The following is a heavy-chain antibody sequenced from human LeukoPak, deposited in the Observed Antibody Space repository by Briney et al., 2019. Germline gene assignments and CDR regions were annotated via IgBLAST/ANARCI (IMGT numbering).Heavy chain of an antibody. CDR2: INSDGSGA. J-gene: IGHJ4*02. D-gene: IGHD5-12*01. Sequence: PGGSLRLSCTASGFSFSSYWMHWVRQPPGKGLVWVSRINSDGSGATYADSVKGRFTISRDNAKNTLYLQMNSLRADDTAVYYCAKIKWPHFDYWGQGTLVTVSS. V-gene: IGHV3-74*01. CDR3: AKIKWPHFDY. CDR1: GFSFSSYW.